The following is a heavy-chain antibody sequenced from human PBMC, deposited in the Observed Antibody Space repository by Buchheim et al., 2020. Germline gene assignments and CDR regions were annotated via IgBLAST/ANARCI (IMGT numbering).Heavy chain of an antibody. CDR2: IWYDGSNK. CDR3: ARTGTVHTVTTGY. Sequence: QVQLVESGGGVVQPGRSLRLSCAASGFTFSSYGMHWVRQAPGKALEWVAVIWYDGSNKYYADSVKGRFTISRDNSKNTLYLQMNSLRAVDTAVYYCARTGTVHTVTTGYWGQGTL. CDR1: GFTFSSYG. J-gene: IGHJ4*02. D-gene: IGHD4-17*01. V-gene: IGHV3-33*01.